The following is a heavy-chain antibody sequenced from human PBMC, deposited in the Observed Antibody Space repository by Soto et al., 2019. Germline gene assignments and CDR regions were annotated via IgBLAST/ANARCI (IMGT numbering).Heavy chain of an antibody. J-gene: IGHJ4*02. CDR2: FDPEDGET. D-gene: IGHD2-2*01. V-gene: IGHV1-24*01. Sequence: ASVKVSCTVSGYTLTELSMHCVRQAPGKGLEWMGGFDPEDGETIYAQKFQGRVTMTEDTSTDTAYMELSSLRSEDTAVYYCATPIGPTVPAAMIGLDYWGKGPLVPVSS. CDR1: GYTLTELS. CDR3: ATPIGPTVPAAMIGLDY.